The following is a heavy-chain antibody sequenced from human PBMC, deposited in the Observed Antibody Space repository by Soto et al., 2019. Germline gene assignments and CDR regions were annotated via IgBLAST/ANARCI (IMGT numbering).Heavy chain of an antibody. J-gene: IGHJ5*02. CDR3: ARDLQAVAGIGMGNWFDP. D-gene: IGHD6-19*01. CDR1: GGSISSYY. V-gene: IGHV4-4*07. Sequence: SETLSLTCTVSGGSISSYYWSWIRQPAGKGLEWIGRIYTSGSTNYNPSLKSRVTMSVDTSKNQFSLKLSSVTAADTAVYYCARDLQAVAGIGMGNWFDPWGQGTLVTVS. CDR2: IYTSGST.